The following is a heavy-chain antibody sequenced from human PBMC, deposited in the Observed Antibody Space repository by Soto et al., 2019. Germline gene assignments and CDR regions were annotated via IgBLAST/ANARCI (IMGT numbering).Heavy chain of an antibody. CDR2: ISAYNGNT. Sequence: ASVKVSCKAAAYTFTSYDINWVRQATGQGLEWMGWISAYNGNTNYAQKLQGRVTMTTDTSTSTAYMELRSLRSDDTAVYYCARDSPPVDYWGQGTLVTVSS. CDR1: AYTFTSYD. V-gene: IGHV1-18*01. J-gene: IGHJ4*02. CDR3: ARDSPPVDY.